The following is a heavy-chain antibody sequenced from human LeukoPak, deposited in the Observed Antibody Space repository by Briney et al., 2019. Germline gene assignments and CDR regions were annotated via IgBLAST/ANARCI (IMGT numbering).Heavy chain of an antibody. CDR2: ISGSGGST. CDR3: AKGSSSGSFSVFDY. J-gene: IGHJ4*02. V-gene: IGHV3-23*01. Sequence: GGFLRLSCAASGFTFSSYAMSWVRQAPGKGLEWVSGISGSGGSTYYADSVKGRFTISRDNSKNTLYLQMNSLRAEDTAVYCCAKGSSSGSFSVFDYWGQGTLVPVSS. CDR1: GFTFSSYA. D-gene: IGHD3-10*01.